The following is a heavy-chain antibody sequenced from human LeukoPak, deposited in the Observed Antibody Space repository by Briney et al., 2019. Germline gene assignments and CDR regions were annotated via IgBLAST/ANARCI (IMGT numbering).Heavy chain of an antibody. CDR1: GFTFSDYY. Sequence: GGSLRLSCAASGFTFSDYYMSWIRQAPGKGLEWVSYISTSGSTIYYADSVKGRFTISRDNAKNSLYLQMNSLRVEDTAVYYCARYSYSSSWYFDCWGQGTLVTVSS. J-gene: IGHJ4*02. V-gene: IGHV3-11*01. CDR3: ARYSYSSSWYFDC. D-gene: IGHD6-13*01. CDR2: ISTSGSTI.